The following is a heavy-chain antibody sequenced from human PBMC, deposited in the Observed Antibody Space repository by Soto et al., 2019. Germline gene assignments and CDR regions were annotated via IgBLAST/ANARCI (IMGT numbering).Heavy chain of an antibody. J-gene: IGHJ4*02. D-gene: IGHD2-2*01. CDR1: GFAFNNYG. CDR2: ISKSDYT. CDR3: AREDSIIIPAVSDF. V-gene: IGHV3-21*01. Sequence: GGSLRLSCTVSGFAFNNYGINWVRQTPGKGLEWVSSISKSDYTYYSDSVKGRFTISRDNAKNSVSLQMNTLRVEDTTVYYCAREDSIIIPAVSDFWGQGTMVTVSS.